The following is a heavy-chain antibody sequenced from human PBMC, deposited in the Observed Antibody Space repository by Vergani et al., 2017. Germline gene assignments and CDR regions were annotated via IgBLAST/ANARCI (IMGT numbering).Heavy chain of an antibody. CDR1: GDSIRTRSSA. CDR3: ARHISVVRPSSMTAFDY. Sequence: QMQLQESGPGLVTPSEPLSLSCPVSGDSIRTRSSAWGWIRQPPGTTLAWLGTVFYGGRTSYNPSLNSRVTLSLDTSKKQISLHLTSVTAADTAVYYCARHISVVRPSSMTAFDYWGQGTLVTVSS. J-gene: IGHJ4*02. CDR2: VFYGGRT. D-gene: IGHD2-21*01. V-gene: IGHV4-39*01.